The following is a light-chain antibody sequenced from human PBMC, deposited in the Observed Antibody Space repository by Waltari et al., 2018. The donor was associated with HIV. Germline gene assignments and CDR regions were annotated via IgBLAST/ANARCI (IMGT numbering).Light chain of an antibody. V-gene: IGLV1-40*01. J-gene: IGLJ1*01. CDR1: RFNIGAADD. CDR3: QSYDRSLSGSYV. CDR2: GVS. Sequence: QSVLTQPPSVSGAPVQRVTISCSGRRFNIGAADDVHGYQQPPGRAPTLLIYGVSNRPSGVPDRFSGSKSCFSASLVISGLQPEDEADYFCQSYDRSLSGSYVFGSGTRVTVL.